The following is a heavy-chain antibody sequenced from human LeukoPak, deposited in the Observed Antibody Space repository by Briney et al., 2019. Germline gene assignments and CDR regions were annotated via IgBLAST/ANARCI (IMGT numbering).Heavy chain of an antibody. D-gene: IGHD6-13*01. Sequence: GASVKVSCKASGYTFTGYYMHWVRQAPGQGLERMGWINPNSGGTNYAQKFQGRVTMTRDTSISTAYMELSRLRSDDTAVYYCARDYSSSWYSLYYFDYWGQGTLVTVSS. V-gene: IGHV1-2*02. CDR2: INPNSGGT. J-gene: IGHJ4*02. CDR1: GYTFTGYY. CDR3: ARDYSSSWYSLYYFDY.